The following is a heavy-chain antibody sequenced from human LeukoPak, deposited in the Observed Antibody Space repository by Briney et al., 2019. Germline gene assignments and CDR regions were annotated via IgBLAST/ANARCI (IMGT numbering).Heavy chain of an antibody. CDR2: IIPIFGTA. D-gene: IGHD3-22*01. J-gene: IGHJ4*02. CDR1: GGTFSSYA. CDR3: ERGPPYYYDSSGYYHFDY. V-gene: IGHV1-69*05. Sequence: AVKVSCKASGGTFSSYAISWVRPAPGQGLEWVGGIIPIFGTANYAQKFQGRVTITTDESTSTAYMELSSLRSEDTAVYYCERGPPYYYDSSGYYHFDYWGQGTLVTVSS.